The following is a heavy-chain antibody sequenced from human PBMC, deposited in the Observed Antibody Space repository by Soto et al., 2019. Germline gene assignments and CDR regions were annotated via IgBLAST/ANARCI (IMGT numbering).Heavy chain of an antibody. CDR3: ARSIVVVTALDY. J-gene: IGHJ4*02. D-gene: IGHD2-21*02. CDR1: GYTFTSYA. V-gene: IGHV1-3*01. CDR2: INAGNGNT. Sequence: ASVKVSCKASGYTFTSYAMHWVRQAPGQRLEWMGWINAGNGNTKYSQKFQGRVTITRDTSASTAYMELSSLRSEDTAVYYCARSIVVVTALDYWGQGIRVTVVL.